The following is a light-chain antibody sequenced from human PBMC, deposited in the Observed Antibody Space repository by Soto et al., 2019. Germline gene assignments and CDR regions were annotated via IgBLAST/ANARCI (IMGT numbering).Light chain of an antibody. J-gene: IGKJ1*01. CDR3: QQYGSSVGT. V-gene: IGKV3-20*01. CDR2: GAS. CDR1: QSVMANY. Sequence: IVLTQSPGTLSLSPGERATLSCGASQSVMANYLAWYQQKPGQPPRLLIYGASSRATGIPDRFSGSGSGTDFTLTISRLEPEDFAVYYCQQYGSSVGTFGQGTKVEIK.